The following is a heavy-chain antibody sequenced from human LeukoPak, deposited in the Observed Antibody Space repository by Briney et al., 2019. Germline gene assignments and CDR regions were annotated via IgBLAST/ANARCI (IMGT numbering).Heavy chain of an antibody. D-gene: IGHD6-6*01. CDR1: GFTFSSYE. CDR2: ISSSGSTI. CDR3: ARGRSIVQPVRTPYY. V-gene: IGHV3-48*03. Sequence: GGSLRLSCAASGFTFSSYEMNWVRQAPGKGLEWVSYISSSGSTIYYADSVKGRFTISRDNAKNSLYLQMNSLRAEDTAVYYCARGRSIVQPVRTPYYWGQGTLVTVSS. J-gene: IGHJ4*02.